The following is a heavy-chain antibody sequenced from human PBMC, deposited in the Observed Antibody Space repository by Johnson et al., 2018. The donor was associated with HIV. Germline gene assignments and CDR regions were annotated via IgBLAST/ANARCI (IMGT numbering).Heavy chain of an antibody. CDR2: ISWNSGSI. V-gene: IGHV3-9*01. CDR3: ARGGFGEWAAFDI. Sequence: VQLVESGGGVARPGGSLRLSCAASGFTFDDYAMHWVRQAPGKGLEWVSGISWNSGSIGYADSVKGRFTISRDNSKNTLYLQMNSLRAEDTAVYYCARGGFGEWAAFDIWGQGTMVTVSS. D-gene: IGHD3-10*01. CDR1: GFTFDDYA. J-gene: IGHJ3*02.